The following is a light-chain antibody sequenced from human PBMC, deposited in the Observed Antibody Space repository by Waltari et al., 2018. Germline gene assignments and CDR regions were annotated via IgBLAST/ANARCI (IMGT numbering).Light chain of an antibody. V-gene: IGLV1-44*01. Sequence: QSVLTQPPSASGPPVQRVTISCSGSSSNIGSKPETWSQQLPGTAPKLLIYPNNQRPSGVPDRFSGSKSGTSASLAISGLQSEDEADYYCAAWDDSLNVVLFGGGTKLTVL. CDR1: SSNIGSKP. CDR2: PNN. J-gene: IGLJ2*01. CDR3: AAWDDSLNVVL.